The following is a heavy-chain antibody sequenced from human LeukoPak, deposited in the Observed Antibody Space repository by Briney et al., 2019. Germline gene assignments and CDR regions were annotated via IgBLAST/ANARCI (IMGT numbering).Heavy chain of an antibody. V-gene: IGHV4-39*01. CDR3: ARLTKGRYFDYIFAF. J-gene: IGHJ4*02. CDR2: INFIGRT. Sequence: SETLSLTCNVSGFSVSDPLSYWGWVRQPPGKGLEWIAEINFIGRTSYNSSLNSRVTMSVDTSKNQFSLKMTSLTAADTAVYFCARLTKGRYFDYIFAFWGQGILVTVSS. CDR1: GFSVSDPLSY. D-gene: IGHD3-9*01.